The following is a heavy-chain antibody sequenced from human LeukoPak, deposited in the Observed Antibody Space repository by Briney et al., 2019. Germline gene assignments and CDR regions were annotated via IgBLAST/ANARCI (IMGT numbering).Heavy chain of an antibody. CDR1: AFTFSDYD. V-gene: IGHV3-21*06. D-gene: IGHD6-25*01. CDR3: ARAFPPLRTSAAGDF. J-gene: IGHJ4*02. Sequence: PGGSLRLSCTASAFTFSDYDMNWVRLAPGKGLEWVSSISGRSSHMYYTDSAKGRFTISRDNAKNSLYLQMNSLRAEDTAVYYCARAFPPLRTSAAGDFWGQGTLVTVSS. CDR2: ISGRSSHM.